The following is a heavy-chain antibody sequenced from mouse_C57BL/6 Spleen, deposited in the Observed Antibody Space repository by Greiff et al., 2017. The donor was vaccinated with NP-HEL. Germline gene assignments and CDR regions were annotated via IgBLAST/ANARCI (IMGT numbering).Heavy chain of an antibody. CDR3: ARGAYYSNSDYYAMDY. D-gene: IGHD2-5*01. Sequence: VQLQQSGAELVKPGASVKMSCKASGYTFTTYPIEWMKQNHGKSLEWIGNFHPYNDDTKYNEKFKGKATLTVEKSSSTVYLELSRLTSDDSAVYYCARGAYYSNSDYYAMDYWGQRTSVTVSS. CDR2: FHPYNDDT. CDR1: GYTFTTYP. V-gene: IGHV1-47*01. J-gene: IGHJ4*01.